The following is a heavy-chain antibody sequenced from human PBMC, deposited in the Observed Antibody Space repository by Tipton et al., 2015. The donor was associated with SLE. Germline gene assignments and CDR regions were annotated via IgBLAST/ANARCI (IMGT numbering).Heavy chain of an antibody. CDR1: GYSFTSYW. J-gene: IGHJ4*02. V-gene: IGHV5-51*01. D-gene: IGHD6-13*01. CDR3: ARQPPRSSSRSSFDY. CDR2: IYPGDSDT. Sequence: QLVQSGAEVKKPGESLKISCKGSGYSFTSYWIGWVRQMPGKGLEWMGIIYPGDSDTRYSPSFQGKVTISADKSISTAYLQWSSLKASDTAMYYCARQPPRSSSRSSFDYWGQGPLVTVSS.